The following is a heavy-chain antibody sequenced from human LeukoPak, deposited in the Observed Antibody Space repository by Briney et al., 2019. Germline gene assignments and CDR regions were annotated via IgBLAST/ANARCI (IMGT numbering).Heavy chain of an antibody. CDR1: GFSFSAYA. J-gene: IGHJ4*02. CDR3: TGSTTGYYSY. CDR2: IGPSGTST. D-gene: IGHD3-9*01. V-gene: IGHV3-64D*06. Sequence: EGSLRLSCSASGFSFSAYAMHWVRQAPGRGLEYVSAIGPSGTSTYFADSVKGRFTISRDNSKNTVYLQMSSLRTEDTAVYFCTGSTTGYYSYWGQGTLVTVSS.